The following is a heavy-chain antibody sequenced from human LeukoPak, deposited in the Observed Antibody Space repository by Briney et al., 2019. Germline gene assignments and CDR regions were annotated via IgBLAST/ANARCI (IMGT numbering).Heavy chain of an antibody. J-gene: IGHJ6*02. CDR1: GFTVSSNY. Sequence: GSLRLSCAASGFTVSSNYMSWVRQAPGKGLEWVSVIYSGGSTYYADSVKGRFTISRDNSKNTLYLQMNSLRAEDTAVYYCARLTGYYYYGMDVWGQGTTVTVSS. CDR2: IYSGGST. CDR3: ARLTGYYYYGMDV. V-gene: IGHV3-66*04. D-gene: IGHD3-16*01.